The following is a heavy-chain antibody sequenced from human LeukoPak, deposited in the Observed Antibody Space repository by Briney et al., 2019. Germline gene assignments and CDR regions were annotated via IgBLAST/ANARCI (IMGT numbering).Heavy chain of an antibody. D-gene: IGHD3-3*01. J-gene: IGHJ4*02. Sequence: ASVKVSCKASGYTFTGYYMHWVRQAPGQGLEWMGWINPNSGGTNYAQKFQGRVTMTRDTSISTAYMELSRLRSGDTAVYYCARDREWSLLYYFDYWGQGTLVTVSS. CDR1: GYTFTGYY. V-gene: IGHV1-2*02. CDR3: ARDREWSLLYYFDY. CDR2: INPNSGGT.